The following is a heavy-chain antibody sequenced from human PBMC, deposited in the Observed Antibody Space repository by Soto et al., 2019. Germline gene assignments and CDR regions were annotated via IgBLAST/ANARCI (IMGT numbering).Heavy chain of an antibody. J-gene: IGHJ6*02. Sequence: VESLKLSCKGSGYTFTNYWIGWGRQMPGKGLEWMGIIYPSDSNTKYNPSFQGQVTISADKSITTTYLQWSSLKASDTAIYYCAASIFYYGMDVWGQGTTVTVSS. CDR1: GYTFTNYW. V-gene: IGHV5-51*01. CDR2: IYPSDSNT. CDR3: AASIFYYGMDV.